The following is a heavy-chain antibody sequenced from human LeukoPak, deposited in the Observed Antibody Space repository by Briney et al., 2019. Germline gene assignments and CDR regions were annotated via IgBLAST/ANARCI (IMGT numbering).Heavy chain of an antibody. Sequence: SLRFSCTASRFTASSKYMSWVRQASGKGLKWVSSISWSGDRMGYADAVKGRFTISRDNAKNSLFLQMNSLRVEDTALYYCAKDLGGSATTVWGQGTLVTVSS. D-gene: IGHD2-2*01. CDR1: RFTASSKY. V-gene: IGHV3-9*02. CDR2: ISWSGDRM. CDR3: AKDLGGSATTV. J-gene: IGHJ4*02.